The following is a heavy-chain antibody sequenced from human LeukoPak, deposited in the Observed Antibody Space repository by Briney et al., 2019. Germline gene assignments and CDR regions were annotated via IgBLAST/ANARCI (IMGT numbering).Heavy chain of an antibody. J-gene: IGHJ3*02. CDR2: INHSGST. CDR3: ARGGDSSGYYLQHAFDI. V-gene: IGHV4-34*01. D-gene: IGHD3-22*01. Sequence: PSETLSLNCAVYGGSFSGYYWSWIRQPPGKGLKWIGEINHSGSTNYNPSLKSRVTMLVDMSKNQFSLKLSSVTAADTAVYYCARGGDSSGYYLQHAFDIWGQGTMVTVSS. CDR1: GGSFSGYY.